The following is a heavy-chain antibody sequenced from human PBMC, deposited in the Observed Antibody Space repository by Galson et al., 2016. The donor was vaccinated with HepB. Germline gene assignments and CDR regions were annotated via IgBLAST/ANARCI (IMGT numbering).Heavy chain of an antibody. Sequence: SLRLSCAVSGFSFSTYAMSWVRQAPGMGLVWVSTIGGSGDNTYYADSVKGRFTISRDNSMNTLYLQMNSLRAEDTAVYYCAKDLLSDYVWGSYRFQDWGQGAPVTVSS. D-gene: IGHD3-16*02. V-gene: IGHV3-23*01. CDR1: GFSFSTYA. J-gene: IGHJ1*01. CDR3: AKDLLSDYVWGSYRFQD. CDR2: IGGSGDNT.